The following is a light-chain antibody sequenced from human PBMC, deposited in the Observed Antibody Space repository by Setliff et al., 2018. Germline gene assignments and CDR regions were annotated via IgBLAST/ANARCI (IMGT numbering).Light chain of an antibody. CDR1: SSDVGSYNL. CDR3: CSYAGSSTFVV. CDR2: EVS. Sequence: QSALTQPASVSGSPGQSITISCTGTSSDVGSYNLVSWYQQHPGKAPKLMIYEVSKRPSGVSNRFSGSKSGNTASLTISGLQAEDEAHYYCCSYAGSSTFVVFGGGTK. J-gene: IGLJ2*01. V-gene: IGLV2-23*02.